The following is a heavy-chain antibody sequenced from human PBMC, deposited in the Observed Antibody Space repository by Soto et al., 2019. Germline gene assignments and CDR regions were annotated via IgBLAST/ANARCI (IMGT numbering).Heavy chain of an antibody. V-gene: IGHV1-69*13. CDR1: GGTFSSYA. J-gene: IGHJ4*02. CDR3: AREANIVGATKYDY. Sequence: SVKVSCKASGGTFSSYAISWVRQAPGQGLEWMGGIIPIFGTANYAQKFQGRVTITADESTSTAYMELSSLRSEDTAVYYCAREANIVGATKYDYWGQGTLVTVSS. D-gene: IGHD1-26*01. CDR2: IIPIFGTA.